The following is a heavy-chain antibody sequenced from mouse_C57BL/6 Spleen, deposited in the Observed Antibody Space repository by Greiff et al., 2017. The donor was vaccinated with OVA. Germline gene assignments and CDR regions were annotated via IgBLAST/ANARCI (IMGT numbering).Heavy chain of an antibody. D-gene: IGHD1-1*01. J-gene: IGHJ2*01. CDR1: GYTFTDYN. Sequence: EVQRVESGPELVKPGASVKMSCKASGYTFTDYNMHWVKQSHGKSLEWIGYINPNNGGTSYNQKFKGKATLTVNKSSSTAYMELRSLTSEDSAVYYCARSPYYYGSDFDYWGQGTTLTVSS. CDR3: ARSPYYYGSDFDY. V-gene: IGHV1-22*01. CDR2: INPNNGGT.